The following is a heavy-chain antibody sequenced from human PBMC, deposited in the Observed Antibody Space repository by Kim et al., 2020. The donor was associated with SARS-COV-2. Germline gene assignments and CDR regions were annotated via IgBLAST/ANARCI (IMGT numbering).Heavy chain of an antibody. CDR3: ARQGGSYLPTGYYGMDV. V-gene: IGHV4-59*08. D-gene: IGHD1-26*01. Sequence: LKTRVTISVDTSKNQFSLKLSSVTAADTAVYYCARQGGSYLPTGYYGMDVWGQGTTVTVSS. J-gene: IGHJ6*02.